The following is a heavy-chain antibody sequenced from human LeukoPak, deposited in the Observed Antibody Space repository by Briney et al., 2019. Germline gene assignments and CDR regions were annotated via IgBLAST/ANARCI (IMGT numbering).Heavy chain of an antibody. D-gene: IGHD3-22*01. J-gene: IGHJ4*02. CDR1: GFTFSSYS. CDR2: ISSSSSYI. CDR3: AREGGSGYSADY. V-gene: IGHV3-21*01. Sequence: GGSLRLSCAASGFTFSSYSMKWVRQAPGKGLEWVSSISSSSSYIYYADSVKGRFTISRDNAKNSLYLQMNSLRAEDTAVYYCAREGGSGYSADYWGQGTLVTVSS.